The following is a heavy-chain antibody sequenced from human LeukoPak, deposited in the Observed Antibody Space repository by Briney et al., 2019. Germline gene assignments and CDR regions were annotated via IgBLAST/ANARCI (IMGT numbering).Heavy chain of an antibody. J-gene: IGHJ5*02. CDR3: AKDAQPRSRWFDP. D-gene: IGHD3-16*01. CDR2: IKQDGSEK. Sequence: GGSLRLSCAASGFTFSSYWMSWVRQAPGKGLEWVANIKQDGSEKYYVDSVKGRFTISRDNAKNSLYLQMNTLRAEDTAMYYCAKDAQPRSRWFDPWGQGTLVTVSS. V-gene: IGHV3-7*03. CDR1: GFTFSSYW.